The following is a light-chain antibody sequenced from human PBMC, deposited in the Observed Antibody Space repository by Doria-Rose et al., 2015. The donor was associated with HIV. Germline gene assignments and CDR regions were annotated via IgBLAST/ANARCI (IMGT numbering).Light chain of an antibody. CDR3: QQYYDTPS. Sequence: DIQVTQSPESLGMSLGERATLNCKSNQSLLYTSKNYLAWYQQKPGQPPKLLIDWASTRQSGVHARFSGSGSGTDFTLTISSLEAEDVAVYYCQQYYDTPSFGPGTTVDI. J-gene: IGKJ3*01. V-gene: IGKV4-1*01. CDR1: QSLLYTSKNY. CDR2: WAS.